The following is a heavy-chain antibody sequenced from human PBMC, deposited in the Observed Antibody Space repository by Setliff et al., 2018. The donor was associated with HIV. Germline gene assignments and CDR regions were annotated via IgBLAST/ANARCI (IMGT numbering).Heavy chain of an antibody. CDR2: FYYGGNT. V-gene: IGHV4-39*01. J-gene: IGHJ4*02. CDR1: GGSISGYY. CDR3: ARHSGLGGYYSPFDY. Sequence: SETLSLTCTVSGGSISGYYWGWIRQPPGKGLEWIGSFYYGGNTYYNPSLKSRVTISADTSKNQFSLRLSSVTAADTTVYYCARHSGLGGYYSPFDYWGPGTLVTVSS. D-gene: IGHD3-22*01.